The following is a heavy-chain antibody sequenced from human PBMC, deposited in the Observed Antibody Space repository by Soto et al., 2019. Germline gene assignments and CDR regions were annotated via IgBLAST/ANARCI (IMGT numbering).Heavy chain of an antibody. V-gene: IGHV4-39*01. Sequence: PSETLSLTCTVSGGSISSSSYYWGWIRQPPGKGLEWIGSIYYSGSTYYNPSLKSRVTISVDTSKNQFSLKLSSVTAADTAVYYCATPLLTEQLVYAFDIWGQGTMVTVSS. D-gene: IGHD6-6*01. J-gene: IGHJ3*02. CDR1: GGSISSSSYY. CDR3: ATPLLTEQLVYAFDI. CDR2: IYYSGST.